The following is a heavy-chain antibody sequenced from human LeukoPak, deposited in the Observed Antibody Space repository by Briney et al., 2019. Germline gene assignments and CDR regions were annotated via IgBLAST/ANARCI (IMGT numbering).Heavy chain of an antibody. Sequence: PGGSLRLSCAASGFTFDDYAMHWVRQAPGKGLEWVSGISWNSAIIAYADSVKGRFTISRDNAKNTVYLQMNSLSAEDTAVYYCASPEGDYWGQGTLVTVSS. J-gene: IGHJ4*02. D-gene: IGHD1-14*01. CDR2: ISWNSAII. V-gene: IGHV3-9*01. CDR3: ASPEGDY. CDR1: GFTFDDYA.